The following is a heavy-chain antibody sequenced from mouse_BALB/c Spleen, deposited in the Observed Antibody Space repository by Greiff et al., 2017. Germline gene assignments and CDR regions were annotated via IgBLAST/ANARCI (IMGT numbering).Heavy chain of an antibody. J-gene: IGHJ4*01. V-gene: IGHV2-6-7*01. CDR1: GFSLTGYG. Sequence: QVQLKESGPGLVAPSQSLSITCTVSGFSLTGYGVNWVRQPPGKGLEWLGMIWGDGSTDYNSALKSRLSISKDNSKSQVFLKMNSLQTDDTARYYCARGSFYGNYTYYAMDYWGQGTSVTVSS. D-gene: IGHD2-1*01. CDR2: IWGDGST. CDR3: ARGSFYGNYTYYAMDY.